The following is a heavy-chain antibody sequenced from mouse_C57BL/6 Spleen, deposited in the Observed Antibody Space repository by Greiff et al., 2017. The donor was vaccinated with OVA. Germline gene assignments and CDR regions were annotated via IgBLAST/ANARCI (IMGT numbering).Heavy chain of an antibody. D-gene: IGHD3-2*02. V-gene: IGHV1-39*01. CDR1: GYSFTDYN. CDR3: ARSTGLSYWYFDV. Sequence: VQLKQSGPELVKPGASVKISCKASGYSFTDYNMNWVKQSNGKGLEWIGVINPNYGTTSYNQKFKGKATLTVDQSSSTAYMQLNSLTSEDSAVYYCARSTGLSYWYFDVWGTGTTVTVSS. J-gene: IGHJ1*03. CDR2: INPNYGTT.